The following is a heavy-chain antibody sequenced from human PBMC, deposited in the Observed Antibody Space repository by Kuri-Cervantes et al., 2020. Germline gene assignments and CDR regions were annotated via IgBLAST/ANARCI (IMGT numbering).Heavy chain of an antibody. V-gene: IGHV3-23*01. CDR3: AKVSAVAGTWDY. D-gene: IGHD6-19*01. Sequence: GGSLRLSCAASGFTFSSYAMSWVRQAPGKGLGWVSAISGSGGSTYYADSVKGRFTISRDNSKNTLYLQMNSLRAEDTAVYYCAKVSAVAGTWDYWGQGTLVTVSS. CDR2: ISGSGGST. CDR1: GFTFSSYA. J-gene: IGHJ4*02.